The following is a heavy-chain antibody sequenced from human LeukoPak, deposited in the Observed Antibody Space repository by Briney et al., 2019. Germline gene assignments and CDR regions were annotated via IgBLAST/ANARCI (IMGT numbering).Heavy chain of an antibody. CDR2: INPNSGGT. CDR1: GYTFTGYY. CDR3: ARVDYYGSGSYYFDY. Sequence: ASVKVSCKASGYTFTGYYMHWLRQAPGQGLEWVGRINPNSGGTNSAQKFQGRVTMTSDTSINTAYMELSRLRSDDTAVYYCARVDYYGSGSYYFDYWGQGTLVTVSS. D-gene: IGHD3-10*01. V-gene: IGHV1-2*06. J-gene: IGHJ4*02.